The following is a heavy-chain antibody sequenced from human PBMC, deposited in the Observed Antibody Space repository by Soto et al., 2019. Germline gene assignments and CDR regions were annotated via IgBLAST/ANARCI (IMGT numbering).Heavy chain of an antibody. Sequence: QVQLQQSGPGLVKPSQTLSLTCAISGDSVSTNSATWDWIRQSPSRGLEWLVRTYYRSKWDYDYAASVKGRININPDTSNNQVSLHLDSVTPDDTAVYYCARLIGNSWLDSWGQGTLVTVSS. CDR3: ARLIGNSWLDS. J-gene: IGHJ5*01. V-gene: IGHV6-1*01. CDR2: TYYRSKWDY. CDR1: GDSVSTNSAT. D-gene: IGHD2-8*01.